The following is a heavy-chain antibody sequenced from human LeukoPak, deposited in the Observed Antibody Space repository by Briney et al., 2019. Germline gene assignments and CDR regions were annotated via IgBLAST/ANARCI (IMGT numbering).Heavy chain of an antibody. Sequence: GGSLRLSCAASGSTFRTYSMNWVRQAPGKGLEWVSYISSSSSAIYYADSVKGRFTISRDNAKNSLFLQMSSLRAEDTAVYYCARDLTYYGSMDVWGQGTTVTVSS. J-gene: IGHJ6*02. CDR2: ISSSSSAI. V-gene: IGHV3-48*01. D-gene: IGHD3-10*01. CDR3: ARDLTYYGSMDV. CDR1: GSTFRTYS.